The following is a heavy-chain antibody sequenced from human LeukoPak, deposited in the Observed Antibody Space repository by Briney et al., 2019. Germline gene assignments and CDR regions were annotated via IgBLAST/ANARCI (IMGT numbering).Heavy chain of an antibody. J-gene: IGHJ3*02. CDR2: ISWNSGST. CDR1: GFTFDDYA. V-gene: IGHV3-9*01. D-gene: IGHD3-10*01. CDR3: ARGWEGYYYGSGIAFDI. Sequence: QTGGSLRLSCAASGFTFDDYAMHWVRQAPGKGLEWVSGISWNSGSTGYADSVKGRFTISRDNAKNSLYLQMNSLRAEDTAVYYCARGWEGYYYGSGIAFDIWGQGTMVTVSS.